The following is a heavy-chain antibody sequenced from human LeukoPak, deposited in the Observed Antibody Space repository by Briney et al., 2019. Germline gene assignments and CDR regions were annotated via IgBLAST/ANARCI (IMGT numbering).Heavy chain of an antibody. Sequence: GGSLRLPCAASGFTFSSYWMHWVRQAPGKGLVWVSRINSDGSSTSYADSVKGRFTISRDNDKNSLYLQMNSLRAEDTAVYYCATYSSLNRREFQYWGQGTLLTVSS. D-gene: IGHD3-22*01. J-gene: IGHJ1*01. CDR3: ATYSSLNRREFQY. V-gene: IGHV3-74*01. CDR1: GFTFSSYW. CDR2: INSDGSST.